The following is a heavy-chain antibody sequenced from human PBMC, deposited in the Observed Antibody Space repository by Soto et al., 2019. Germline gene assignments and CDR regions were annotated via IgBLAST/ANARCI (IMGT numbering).Heavy chain of an antibody. Sequence: PSETLSLTCAVYGGSFSGYYWSWIRQPPGKGLEWIGEINHSGSTNYNPSLKSRVTISVDTSKSQFSLKLSSVTAADTAVYYCARGVLPPVAVWGQGTMVTVSS. D-gene: IGHD3-10*01. CDR2: INHSGST. CDR1: GGSFSGYY. V-gene: IGHV4-34*01. J-gene: IGHJ3*01. CDR3: ARGVLPPVAV.